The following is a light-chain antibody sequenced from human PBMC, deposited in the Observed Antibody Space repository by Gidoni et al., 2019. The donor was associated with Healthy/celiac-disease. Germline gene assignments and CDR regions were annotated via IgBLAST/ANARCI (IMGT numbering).Light chain of an antibody. CDR3: QQYGSFTYT. CDR1: QSVSSSY. CDR2: GAS. J-gene: IGKJ2*01. Sequence: EIVLTQSPGTLSLSPGERATLSCRASQSVSSSYLAWYQQKPGQAPRLLIYGASSRATGIPDRFSGSGSGTDFTLTISRLEPEDFAVYYCQQYGSFTYTFXXXTKLEIK. V-gene: IGKV3-20*01.